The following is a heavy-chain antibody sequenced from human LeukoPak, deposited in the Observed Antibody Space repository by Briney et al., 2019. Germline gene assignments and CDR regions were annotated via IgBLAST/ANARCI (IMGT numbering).Heavy chain of an antibody. V-gene: IGHV3-23*01. CDR1: GVSFSIYA. CDR3: AKDLTPDGLYELDS. CDR2: IIGNGRDI. D-gene: IGHD5/OR15-5a*01. Sequence: GGSLRLSCAASGVSFSIYAMNWVRQAPGQGLEWVSLIIGNGRDIRYADSVKGRFTISRDNSKNILYLQMNSLRAEDTAVYFCAKDLTPDGLYELDSWGQGTLVTVSS. J-gene: IGHJ4*02.